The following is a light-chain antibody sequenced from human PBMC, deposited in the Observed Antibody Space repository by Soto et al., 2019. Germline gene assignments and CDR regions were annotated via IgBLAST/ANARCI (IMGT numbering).Light chain of an antibody. CDR2: KAS. V-gene: IGKV1-5*03. CDR3: QHYNSYSEA. Sequence: DIQMTQSPSTLSGSVGDRVTITCRASQTISSWLAWYQQKPGKAPKLLIYKASTVKSGVPSRFSGSGSGTEFTLTISSLQPDDVATYYCQHYNSYSEAVGQGTKVELK. J-gene: IGKJ1*01. CDR1: QTISSW.